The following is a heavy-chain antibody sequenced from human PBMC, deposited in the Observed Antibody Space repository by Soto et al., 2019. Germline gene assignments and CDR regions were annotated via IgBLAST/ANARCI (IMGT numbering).Heavy chain of an antibody. V-gene: IGHV5-51*01. D-gene: IGHD3-3*01. CDR2: IYPGDSDT. CDR3: ARMIASGTDPRVYYYYGMAV. Sequence: GESLKISCKGSGYSFTSYWIGWVRQMPGKGLEWMGIIYPGDSDTRYSPSFQGQVTISADKSISTAYLQWSSLKASDTAMYYCARMIASGTDPRVYYYYGMAVWGQGTTVTVSS. J-gene: IGHJ6*02. CDR1: GYSFTSYW.